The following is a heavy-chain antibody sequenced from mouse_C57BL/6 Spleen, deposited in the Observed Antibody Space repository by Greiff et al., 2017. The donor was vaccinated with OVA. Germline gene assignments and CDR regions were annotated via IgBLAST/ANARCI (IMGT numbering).Heavy chain of an antibody. J-gene: IGHJ4*01. CDR3: ARRGKASYYAMDY. Sequence: QVQLQQPGAELVKPGASVKLSCKASGYTFTSYWMQWVKQRPGQGLEWIGEIDPSDSYTNYNQKFKGKATLTGATSSSTAYMQLSSLTSEDSAVYYCARRGKASYYAMDYWGQGTSVTVSS. V-gene: IGHV1-50*01. D-gene: IGHD6-1*01. CDR1: GYTFTSYW. CDR2: IDPSDSYT.